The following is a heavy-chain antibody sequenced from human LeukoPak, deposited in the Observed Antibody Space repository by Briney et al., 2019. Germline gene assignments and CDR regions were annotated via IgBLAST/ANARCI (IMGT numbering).Heavy chain of an antibody. CDR2: MYYSGST. D-gene: IGHD3-3*01. CDR1: GGSISSSSYY. Sequence: PSETLSLTCTVSGGSISSSSYYWGWIRQPPGKGLEWIGSMYYSGSTYYNPSLKSRVTISVDTSKNQFSLKLNSGTAADTAVYYCVRHCLKYYDYDFLDPWGQGTLVTVSS. CDR3: VRHCLKYYDYDFLDP. J-gene: IGHJ5*02. V-gene: IGHV4-39*01.